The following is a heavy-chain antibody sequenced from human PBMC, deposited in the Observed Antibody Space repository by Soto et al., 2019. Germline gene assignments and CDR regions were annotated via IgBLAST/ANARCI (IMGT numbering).Heavy chain of an antibody. D-gene: IGHD2-2*02. CDR2: ISAYNGNT. Sequence: SGKACCNSSGYTVTRCCISVDRQAPGQGLERMGWISAYNGNTNYAQKPQGRVTMTTYTSTSTAYMELRSLKSDATAVYYCARGGYCRSTSCDTGYNWVDHWGQGTLVTGSS. V-gene: IGHV1-18*04. CDR1: GYTVTRCC. J-gene: IGHJ5*02. CDR3: ARGGYCRSTSCDTGYNWVDH.